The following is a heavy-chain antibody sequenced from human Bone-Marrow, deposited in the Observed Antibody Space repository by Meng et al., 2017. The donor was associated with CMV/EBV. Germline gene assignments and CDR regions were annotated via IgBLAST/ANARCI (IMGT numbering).Heavy chain of an antibody. CDR3: ARGPGADCSSTSCSQKNFDY. V-gene: IGHV3-23*01. CDR1: GFTFSSYA. J-gene: IGHJ4*02. CDR2: ISGSGGST. Sequence: GESLKISCAASGFTFSSYAMSWVRQAPGKGPEWVSAISGSGGSTYYADSVKGRFTISRDNSKNTLYLQMNSLRAEDTAVYYCARGPGADCSSTSCSQKNFDYWGQGTLVTVSS. D-gene: IGHD2-2*01.